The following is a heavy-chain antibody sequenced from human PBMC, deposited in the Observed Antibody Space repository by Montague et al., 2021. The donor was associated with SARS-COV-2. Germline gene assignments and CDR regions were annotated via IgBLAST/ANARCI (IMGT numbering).Heavy chain of an antibody. CDR2: FYTSGST. CDR1: GGSISSGSCY. Sequence: TLSLTCTVSGGSISSGSCYWSWVRQPAGKALEWIGRFYTSGSTNYNPSLKSRVTISVDTSKNQFSLKLSSVTAADTAVHYCARLRGAGLNYFDYWGQGTLVTVSS. J-gene: IGHJ4*02. D-gene: IGHD6-19*01. V-gene: IGHV4-61*02. CDR3: ARLRGAGLNYFDY.